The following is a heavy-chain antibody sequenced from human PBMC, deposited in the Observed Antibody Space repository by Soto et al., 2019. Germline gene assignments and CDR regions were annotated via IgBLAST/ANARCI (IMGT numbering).Heavy chain of an antibody. CDR3: ARERGYNGSAFDI. CDR2: INPNSGGT. CDR1: GGTFSSYA. V-gene: IGHV1-2*04. Sequence: GASVKVSCKASGGTFSSYAISGVRQAPGQGLEWMGGINPNSGGTNYAQKFQGWVTMTRDTSISTAYMELSRLRSDDTAVYYCARERGYNGSAFDIWGQGTMVTVSS. J-gene: IGHJ3*02. D-gene: IGHD5-12*01.